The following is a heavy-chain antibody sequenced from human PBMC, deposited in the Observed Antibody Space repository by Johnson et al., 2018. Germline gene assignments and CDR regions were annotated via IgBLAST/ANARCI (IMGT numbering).Heavy chain of an antibody. Sequence: VQLVESGGGVVQPGRSLRLSSTASGFTFSSYGMNWVRQAPGKGMEWVGIVGDDGSDKNYADSVKGRFTISRDNFENTVYLQRSSMRDEDTAVYYCAGEVRDSSSWYPHLDYCGQGAMVTVSS. CDR3: AGEVRDSSSWYPHLDY. CDR2: VGDDGSDK. D-gene: IGHD6-13*01. CDR1: GFTFSSYG. V-gene: IGHV3-33*01. J-gene: IGHJ4*02.